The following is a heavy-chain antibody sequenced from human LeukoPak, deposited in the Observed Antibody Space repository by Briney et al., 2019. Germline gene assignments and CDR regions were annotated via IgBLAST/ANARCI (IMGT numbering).Heavy chain of an antibody. Sequence: SETLSLTCAVSGGSISSSNWWSWVRQPPGKGLEWIGEIYHSGSTNYNPSPKSRVTISVDKSKNQFSLKLSSVTAADTAVYYCASTERCSTTCPLDYWGQGTLVTVSS. CDR1: GGSISSSNW. J-gene: IGHJ4*02. V-gene: IGHV4-4*02. CDR3: ASTERCSTTCPLDY. D-gene: IGHD2-2*01. CDR2: IYHSGST.